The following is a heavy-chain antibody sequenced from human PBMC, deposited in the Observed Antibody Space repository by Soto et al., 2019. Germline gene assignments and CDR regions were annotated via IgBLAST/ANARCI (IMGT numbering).Heavy chain of an antibody. D-gene: IGHD5-18*01. CDR2: IIPIFGTA. Sequence: SVKVSCKASGGTFSSYAISWVRQAPGQGLEWMGGIIPIFGTANYAQKFQGRVTITADESTSTAYMELSSLRSEDTAVYYCARESLRSNLWLQASKYYYYYYGMDVWGKGTTVTVSS. J-gene: IGHJ6*04. CDR3: ARESLRSNLWLQASKYYYYYYGMDV. V-gene: IGHV1-69*13. CDR1: GGTFSSYA.